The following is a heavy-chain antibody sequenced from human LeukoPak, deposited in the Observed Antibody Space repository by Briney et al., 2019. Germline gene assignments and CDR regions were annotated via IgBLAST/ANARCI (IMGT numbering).Heavy chain of an antibody. CDR2: INPSGGST. V-gene: IGHV1-46*01. CDR3: ARDPSNSGTYYKVGAFDF. Sequence: ASVKVSCKAPGYTFTSYYTHWVRQAPGQGLEWMGVINPSGGSTTYAQKFQDRVTMTRDTSTSTVYMELSSLRFEDTAVYYCARDPSNSGTYYKVGAFDFWGQGTMVTVSS. J-gene: IGHJ3*01. CDR1: GYTFTSYY. D-gene: IGHD1-26*01.